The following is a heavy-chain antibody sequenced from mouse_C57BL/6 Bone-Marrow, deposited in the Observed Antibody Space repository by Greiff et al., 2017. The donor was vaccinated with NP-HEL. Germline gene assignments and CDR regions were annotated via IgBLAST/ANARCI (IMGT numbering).Heavy chain of an antibody. V-gene: IGHV1-22*01. J-gene: IGHJ3*01. CDR1: GYTFTDYN. CDR2: INPNNGGT. Sequence: EVMLVESGPELVKPGASVKMSCKASGYTFTDYNMHWVKQSHGKSLEWIGYINPNNGGTSYNQKFKGKATLTVNKSSSTAYMELRSLTSEDSAVYYCASRADSGPAWFAYWGQGTLVTVSA. D-gene: IGHD1-3*01. CDR3: ASRADSGPAWFAY.